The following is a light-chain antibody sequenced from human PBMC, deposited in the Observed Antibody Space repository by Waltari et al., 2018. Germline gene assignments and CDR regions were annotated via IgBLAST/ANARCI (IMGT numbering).Light chain of an antibody. V-gene: IGKV2-30*01. CDR3: MQGTHRPWT. CDR2: KVS. CDR1: QSLVSSDGNTY. Sequence: VVMTQSPLSLPVTLGQPASIPCRPSQSLVSSDGNTYFNWFHQRPGQSPRRLVYKVSNRDSGVPDRFSGSGSGTDFTLTISRVEDEDVGVYYCMQGTHRPWTFGQGTKVEIE. J-gene: IGKJ1*01.